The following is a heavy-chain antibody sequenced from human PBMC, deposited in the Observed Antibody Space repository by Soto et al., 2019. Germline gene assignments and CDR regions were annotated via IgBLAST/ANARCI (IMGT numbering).Heavy chain of an antibody. J-gene: IGHJ4*02. CDR3: ARLGGYSGYDPFDY. V-gene: IGHV3-23*01. CDR1: GFAFSVYS. Sequence: EVQLLESGGGLVQPGGSLRLSCAASGFAFSVYSMGWVRQAPGKGLEWVSVISGNGASTYYPESVKGRFTISRDVSKNTLFVQMNSLGAEDMAVYYCARLGGYSGYDPFDYWGQGTLVTVSS. CDR2: ISGNGAST. D-gene: IGHD5-12*01.